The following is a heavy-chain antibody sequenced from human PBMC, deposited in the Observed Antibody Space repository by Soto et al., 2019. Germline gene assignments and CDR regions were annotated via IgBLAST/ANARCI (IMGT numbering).Heavy chain of an antibody. CDR2: ISGIGGST. CDR3: ANFEGFGELLWSIGTYYYGMDV. J-gene: IGHJ6*02. V-gene: IGHV3-23*01. Sequence: GGSLRLSCAASGFTFSSYAMSWVRQAPGKGLEWVSAISGIGGSTYYADSVKGRFTVSRDNSKISLYLQMNSLRAEDTAVYYCANFEGFGELLWSIGTYYYGMDVWGQGTTVTVSS. CDR1: GFTFSSYA. D-gene: IGHD3-10*01.